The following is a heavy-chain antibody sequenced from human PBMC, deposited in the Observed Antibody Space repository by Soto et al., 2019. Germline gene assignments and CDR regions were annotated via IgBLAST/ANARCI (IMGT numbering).Heavy chain of an antibody. V-gene: IGHV4-34*01. D-gene: IGHD3-9*01. CDR2: INHSGST. Sequence: PSETLSLTCAVYGGSFSGYYWSWIRQPPGKGLEWIGEINHSGSTNYNPSLKSRVTISVDTSKNQFSLKLSSVTAADTAVYYCARSTLDYDILTGYPDYYYYMDVWGKGTTVTVSS. J-gene: IGHJ6*03. CDR3: ARSTLDYDILTGYPDYYYYMDV. CDR1: GGSFSGYY.